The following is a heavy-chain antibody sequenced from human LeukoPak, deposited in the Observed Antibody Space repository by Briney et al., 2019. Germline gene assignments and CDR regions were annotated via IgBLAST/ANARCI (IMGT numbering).Heavy chain of an antibody. Sequence: SETLSLTCAVSGGSISSSDYYWSWIRQHPGKGLEWTGYIHYSGSTYYNPSLKSRVTISVDTSKNQFSLKLSSVTAADTAVYYCARGSNWGDYWGQGTLVTVSS. D-gene: IGHD7-27*01. CDR3: ARGSNWGDY. CDR1: GGSISSSDYY. CDR2: IHYSGST. V-gene: IGHV4-31*11. J-gene: IGHJ4*02.